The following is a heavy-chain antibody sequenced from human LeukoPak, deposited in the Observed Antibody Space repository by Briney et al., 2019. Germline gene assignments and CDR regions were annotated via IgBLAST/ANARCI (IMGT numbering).Heavy chain of an antibody. Sequence: GGSLRLSCVASEFTFSNYPIHWLRQAPGKGLEWVAVVSYDGRNKYYADSVKGRFTISRDNSRNTASLQMISLRVEDTALYYCARDIRRGLAVAGLFDSWGQGTQVTVSS. J-gene: IGHJ4*02. CDR1: EFTFSNYP. CDR3: ARDIRRGLAVAGLFDS. CDR2: VSYDGRNK. V-gene: IGHV3-30*01. D-gene: IGHD6-19*01.